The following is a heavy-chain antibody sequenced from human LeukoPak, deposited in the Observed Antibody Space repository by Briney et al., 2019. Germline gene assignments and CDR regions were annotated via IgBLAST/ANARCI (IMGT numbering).Heavy chain of an antibody. CDR1: GGSISSSSYY. V-gene: IGHV4-39*01. CDR2: IYYSGST. D-gene: IGHD5/OR15-5a*01. J-gene: IGHJ6*03. CDR3: ARHVSHAYYYYYYYMDV. Sequence: SETLSLTCTVSGGSISSSSYYWGWIRQPPGKGLEWIGSIYYSGSTYYNPSLKSRVTISVDTSKNQFSLKLSSVTAADTAVYYCARHVSHAYYYYYYYMDVWGKGTTVTISS.